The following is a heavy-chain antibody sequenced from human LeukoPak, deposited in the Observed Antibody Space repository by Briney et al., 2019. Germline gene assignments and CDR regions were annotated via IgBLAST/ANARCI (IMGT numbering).Heavy chain of an antibody. D-gene: IGHD3-3*02. CDR3: ARDGILGSHDC. CDR1: GFTFRSYW. CDR2: INNDGSDT. V-gene: IGHV3-74*01. J-gene: IGHJ4*02. Sequence: PGGSLRLSCAASGFTFRSYWMHWVRQTPGKGLVWVSHINNDGSDTSYADSAKGRFTITRDNAKNTLFLQMNSLRAEDTAVYYCARDGILGSHDCWGQGTLVTVSS.